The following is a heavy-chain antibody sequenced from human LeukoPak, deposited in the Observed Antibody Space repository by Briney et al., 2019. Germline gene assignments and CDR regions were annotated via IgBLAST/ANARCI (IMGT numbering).Heavy chain of an antibody. V-gene: IGHV4-34*01. J-gene: IGHJ4*02. CDR2: INHSGST. CDR1: GGSFSGYY. Sequence: SETLSLTCAVYGGSFSGYYWSWIRQPPGKGLEWIGEINHSGSTNYNPSLKSRVTISVDTSKNQFSLKLSSVTAADTAVYYCARGLEQWLFSFDYRGQGTLVTVS. D-gene: IGHD6-19*01. CDR3: ARGLEQWLFSFDY.